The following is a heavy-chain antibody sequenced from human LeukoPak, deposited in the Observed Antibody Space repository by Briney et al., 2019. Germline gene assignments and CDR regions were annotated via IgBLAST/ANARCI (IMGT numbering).Heavy chain of an antibody. V-gene: IGHV1-24*01. CDR1: GDTLTELS. CDR2: YDPEHGEM. CDR3: ATGGPWDLLKY. D-gene: IGHD3-9*01. Sequence: ASVEVSCKVSGDTLTELSTHWVRQAPGKGLEWMGGYDPEHGEMIYAQKLQGRVTMTEDRSTDTAYMELSSLRSEDTAVYYCATGGPWDLLKYWGQGTLVTVSS. J-gene: IGHJ4*02.